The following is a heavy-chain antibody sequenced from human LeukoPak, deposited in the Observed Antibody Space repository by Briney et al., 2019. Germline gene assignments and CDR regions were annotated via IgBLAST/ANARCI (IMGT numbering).Heavy chain of an antibody. CDR2: INPNSVGT. CDR1: GYTFTGYY. J-gene: IGHJ4*02. Sequence: PSVKVSCKASGYTFTGYYMHSVRQAPGQGLEWMGWINPNSVGTNYAQKFQGRVTMTRDTSISTAYMELSRLRSDDTAVYYCARGGRGTVVVPAAIHYWGQGTLVTVSS. V-gene: IGHV1-2*02. CDR3: ARGGRGTVVVPAAIHY. D-gene: IGHD2-2*01.